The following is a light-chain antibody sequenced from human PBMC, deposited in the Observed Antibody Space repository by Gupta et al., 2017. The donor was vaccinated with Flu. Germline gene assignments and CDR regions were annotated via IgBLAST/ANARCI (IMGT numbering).Light chain of an antibody. CDR3: QQDYNLRFT. Sequence: DIQMTQSPSSLSASVGDRVTITCQASQDISNYFNWYQQKPTQAPKLMIYDASNWETGVPSRFSGSGSGTDFTFTISSLHPEDVATYYCQQDYNLRFTFGRGTKVEIK. CDR1: QDISNY. J-gene: IGKJ4*01. V-gene: IGKV1-33*01. CDR2: DAS.